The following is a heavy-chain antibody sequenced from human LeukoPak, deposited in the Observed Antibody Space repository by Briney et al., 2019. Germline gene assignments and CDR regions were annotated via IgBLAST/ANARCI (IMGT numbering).Heavy chain of an antibody. Sequence: GGSLRLSCAASGLTFSTYWMTWVRQAPGKGLEWVANIKQDGSEKNYVDSVKGRFTISRDNAKNSLYLQMNSLRVEDTAVYYCAGGIAMLRGGDVWGKGTTVTVSS. J-gene: IGHJ6*04. CDR3: AGGIAMLRGGDV. CDR1: GLTFSTYW. V-gene: IGHV3-7*01. CDR2: IKQDGSEK. D-gene: IGHD3-10*01.